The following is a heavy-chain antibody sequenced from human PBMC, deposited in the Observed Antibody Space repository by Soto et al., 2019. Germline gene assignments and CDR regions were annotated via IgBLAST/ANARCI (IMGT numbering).Heavy chain of an antibody. CDR3: AKDRWEFTRYVDS. CDR2: ISKDGNDQ. CDR1: GFTFSTYA. Sequence: QVQLVESGGGVVQPGTSLRLSCAASGFTFSTYAMHWVRQAPGKGLEWVAMISKDGNDQYYADSVKGRFTVSRDNSKNTVSLQMHSLRPEDTAFYYCAKDRWEFTRYVDSWGQGTLVTVSS. V-gene: IGHV3-30*18. D-gene: IGHD1-26*01. J-gene: IGHJ4*02.